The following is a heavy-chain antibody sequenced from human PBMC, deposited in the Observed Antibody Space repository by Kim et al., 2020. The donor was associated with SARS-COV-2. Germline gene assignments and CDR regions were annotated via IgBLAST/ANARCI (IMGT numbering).Heavy chain of an antibody. D-gene: IGHD5-12*01. CDR3: ARERWLQLRRRGWFDP. J-gene: IGHJ5*02. CDR1: GGSFSGYY. V-gene: IGHV4-34*01. Sequence: SETLSLTCAVYGGSFSGYYWSWIRQPPGKGLEWIGEINHSGSTNYNPSLKSRVTISVDTSKNQFSLKLSSVTAADTAVYYCARERWLQLRRRGWFDPWGQGTLVTVSS. CDR2: INHSGST.